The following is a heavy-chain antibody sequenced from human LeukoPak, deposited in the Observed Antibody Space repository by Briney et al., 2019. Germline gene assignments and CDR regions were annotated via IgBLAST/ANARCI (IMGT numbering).Heavy chain of an antibody. Sequence: SVKVSCKASGGTFSSYATSWVRQAPGQGLEWMGGIIPIFGTANYAQKFQGRVTITADESTSTAYMELSSLRSEDTAVYYCASNEARRDYYYGMDVWGQGTTVTVSS. J-gene: IGHJ6*02. CDR3: ASNEARRDYYYGMDV. CDR1: GGTFSSYA. D-gene: IGHD1-1*01. CDR2: IIPIFGTA. V-gene: IGHV1-69*13.